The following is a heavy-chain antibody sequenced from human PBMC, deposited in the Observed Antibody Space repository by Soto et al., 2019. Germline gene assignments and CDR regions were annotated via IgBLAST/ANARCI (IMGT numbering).Heavy chain of an antibody. D-gene: IGHD6-6*01. Sequence: QVQLVESGGGVVQPGRSLRLSCAASGFTFSSYGMHWVRQAPGKGLEWVAVIWYDGSNKYYADSVKGRFTISRDNSKNTVYLQMNSLRAEDTAVYYCAREYSSSGDYYYGMDVWGQGTTVTVSS. V-gene: IGHV3-33*01. CDR2: IWYDGSNK. CDR3: AREYSSSGDYYYGMDV. CDR1: GFTFSSYG. J-gene: IGHJ6*02.